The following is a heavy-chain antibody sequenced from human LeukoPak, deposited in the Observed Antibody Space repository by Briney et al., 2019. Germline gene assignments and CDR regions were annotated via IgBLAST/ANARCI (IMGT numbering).Heavy chain of an antibody. Sequence: GGSLRLSCAASGFTFSSYAMSWVRRAPGKGPEWVSAISGSGGSTYYADSVKGRFTISRDNSKNTLYLQMNSLRAEDTAVYYCAREGYYDSSPIDYWGQGTLVTVSS. V-gene: IGHV3-23*01. D-gene: IGHD3-22*01. J-gene: IGHJ4*02. CDR2: ISGSGGST. CDR1: GFTFSSYA. CDR3: AREGYYDSSPIDY.